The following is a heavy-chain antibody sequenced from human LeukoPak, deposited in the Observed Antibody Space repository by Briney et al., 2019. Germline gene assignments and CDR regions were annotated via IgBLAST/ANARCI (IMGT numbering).Heavy chain of an antibody. D-gene: IGHD3-22*01. Sequence: SETLSLTCAVSGYSISSGYYWGWIRQPPGKGLERLGSLYHSGSSYYNPSLKGRGTISVDTSKNQFSLKLSSVTAADTAVYYCARQQLDSSGYFNFDYWGQGTLVTVSS. J-gene: IGHJ4*02. V-gene: IGHV4-38-2*01. CDR2: LYHSGSS. CDR1: GYSISSGYY. CDR3: ARQQLDSSGYFNFDY.